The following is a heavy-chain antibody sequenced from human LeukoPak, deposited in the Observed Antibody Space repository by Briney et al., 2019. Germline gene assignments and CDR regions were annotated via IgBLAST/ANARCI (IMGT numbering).Heavy chain of an antibody. V-gene: IGHV4-34*01. Sequence: SETLSLTCAVYGGSFSGHYWSWIRQSPNKGLEWIGEINHSGSTNYNPSLKSRVTISADTSKSQFSLNLTSVTAADTAIYYCGRLIVEPAPMYYYYIDVWGKGTTVTVSS. CDR2: INHSGST. J-gene: IGHJ6*03. CDR3: GRLIVEPAPMYYYYIDV. CDR1: GGSFSGHY. D-gene: IGHD2-2*01.